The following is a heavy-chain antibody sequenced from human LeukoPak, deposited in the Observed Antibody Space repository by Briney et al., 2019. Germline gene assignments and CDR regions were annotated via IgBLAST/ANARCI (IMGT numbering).Heavy chain of an antibody. D-gene: IGHD3-22*01. V-gene: IGHV4-59*01. Sequence: PSETLSLTCTVSGDSIRSYSWNWIRQPPGKGLEWIGCIYYSGTTDYNPSLKSRVTISVDTSHQFSLRLSSVTVADTAVYYCARARDAYDSFDNWGKGTLVTVS. CDR3: ARARDAYDSFDN. CDR2: IYYSGTT. J-gene: IGHJ4*02. CDR1: GDSIRSYS.